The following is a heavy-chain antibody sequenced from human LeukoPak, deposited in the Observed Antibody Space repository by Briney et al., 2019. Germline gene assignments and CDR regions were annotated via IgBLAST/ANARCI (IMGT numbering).Heavy chain of an antibody. CDR1: GYTFTSYY. Sequence: ASVKVSCKASGYTFTSYYMHWVRQAPGQGLEWMGLINPSGDSTTYAQKFQGRVTMTRDTSTSTVYMELSSLRSEDTAVYYCARADSGGDSSGNNCFDPWGQGTLVTVSS. D-gene: IGHD3-22*01. J-gene: IGHJ5*02. CDR3: ARADSGGDSSGNNCFDP. CDR2: INPSGDST. V-gene: IGHV1-46*01.